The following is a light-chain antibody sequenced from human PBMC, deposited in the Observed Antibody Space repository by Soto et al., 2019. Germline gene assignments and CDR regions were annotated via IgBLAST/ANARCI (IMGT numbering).Light chain of an antibody. J-gene: IGLJ1*01. CDR1: SSNIGAGYD. V-gene: IGLV1-40*01. CDR3: QSYDSSLSDV. CDR2: GNS. Sequence: VLTQPPSVSGAPGQRVTISCTGSSSNIGAGYDVHWYQQLPGTAPKLLIYGNSNRPSGVPDRFSGSKSGTSASLAITGLQAEDEADYYCQSYDSSLSDVFGTGPKVAVL.